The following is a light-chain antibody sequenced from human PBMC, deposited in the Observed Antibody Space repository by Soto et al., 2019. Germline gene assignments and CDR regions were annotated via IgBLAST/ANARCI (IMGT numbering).Light chain of an antibody. CDR3: QQGNSFPFT. J-gene: IGKJ3*01. CDR2: AAS. Sequence: DIQMTKSPSSVSASGGDRVSITCRASQGISNWLAWYQQKPGRAPKLLIYAASSLQSGVSSRFSGSGSGTDFTLTISSLQPEDFATSYCQQGNSFPFTFGPGPKVDIK. CDR1: QGISNW. V-gene: IGKV1D-12*01.